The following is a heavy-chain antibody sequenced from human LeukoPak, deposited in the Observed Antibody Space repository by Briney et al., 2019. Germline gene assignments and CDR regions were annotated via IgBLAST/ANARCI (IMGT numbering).Heavy chain of an antibody. CDR1: NYSISSGYF. CDR3: ARVMGYCSGTICYSRYYYYYMDV. V-gene: IGHV4-38-2*02. CDR2: IYYSGST. J-gene: IGHJ6*03. Sequence: PSETLSLTCLVSNYSISSGYFWGWIRQPPGKGLEWIGSIYYSGSTLYNLSLKRRVTISIDTSKNQFSLNLGSVTVADTAVYYCARVMGYCSGTICYSRYYYYYMDVWGKGTTVTVSS. D-gene: IGHD2-2*02.